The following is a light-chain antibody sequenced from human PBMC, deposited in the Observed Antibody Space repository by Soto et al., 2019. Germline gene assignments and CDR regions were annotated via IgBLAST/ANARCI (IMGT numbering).Light chain of an antibody. V-gene: IGKV3-11*01. CDR3: QQRHNWPIP. CDR1: QTISGL. J-gene: IGKJ5*01. CDR2: DTS. Sequence: EIGLTQSPAALSVSPGERATRSCGASQTISGLLAWYQHRPGQAPRLLIYDTSNRATGIPARFSGSGSGTDFTLTISSLEPADFGVCYCQQRHNWPIPFGQGRRLAIK.